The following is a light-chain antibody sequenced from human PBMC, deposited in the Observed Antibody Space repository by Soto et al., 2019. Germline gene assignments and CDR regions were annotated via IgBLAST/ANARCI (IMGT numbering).Light chain of an antibody. J-gene: IGKJ2*01. CDR3: QYYGSSPRT. CDR2: DAS. CDR1: KSVSSSY. V-gene: IGKV3-20*01. Sequence: EIVLTQSPGTLSLSPGERATLSCRASKSVSSSYLAWYQQKPGQGPRLLIYDASSRATGIPDRFSGSGSGTDFTLTISRLEPEDFAVYYCQYYGSSPRTFGQGTKLEIK.